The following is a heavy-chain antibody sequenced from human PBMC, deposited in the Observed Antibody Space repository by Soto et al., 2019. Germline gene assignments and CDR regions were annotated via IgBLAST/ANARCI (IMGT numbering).Heavy chain of an antibody. CDR1: GFTFSDYL. CDR2: INNDATYR. V-gene: IGHV3-11*06. D-gene: IGHD3-3*01. CDR3: GKGDTIFGVVDD. J-gene: IGHJ4*02. Sequence: SLRLSCVGSGFTFSDYLITWIRQAPGKGLEWISYINNDATYRKYADSVKGRLTVSRDNAKNSGFLQMNSLRPEDTALYYCGKGDTIFGVVDDWGRGSQAT.